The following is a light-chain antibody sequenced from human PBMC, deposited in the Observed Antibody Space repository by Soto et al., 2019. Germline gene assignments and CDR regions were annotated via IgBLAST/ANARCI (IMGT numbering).Light chain of an antibody. J-gene: IGKJ1*01. CDR2: GAT. Sequence: EIVLTQSPGTLSLSPGERVTLSCRAIQSFSSNYLAWYQQKPGQAPRILIYGATTRATGIPDRFSGSESGTDFTLTFSRLEPEDSAVYYCQQYSSVWSFGQGTKVDIK. V-gene: IGKV3-20*01. CDR1: QSFSSNY. CDR3: QQYSSVWS.